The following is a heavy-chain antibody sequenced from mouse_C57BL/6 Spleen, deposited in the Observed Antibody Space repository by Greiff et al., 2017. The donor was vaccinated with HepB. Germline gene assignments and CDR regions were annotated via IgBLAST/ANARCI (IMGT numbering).Heavy chain of an antibody. CDR3: ARTDYDLYYYAMDY. V-gene: IGHV2-2*01. Sequence: VKLQESGPGLVQPSQSLSITCTVSGFSLTSYGVHWVRQSPGKGLEWLGVIWSGGSTDYNAAFISRLSISKDNSKSQVFFKMNSLQADDTAIYYCARTDYDLYYYAMDYWGQGTSVTVSS. CDR1: GFSLTSYG. CDR2: IWSGGST. J-gene: IGHJ4*01. D-gene: IGHD2-4*01.